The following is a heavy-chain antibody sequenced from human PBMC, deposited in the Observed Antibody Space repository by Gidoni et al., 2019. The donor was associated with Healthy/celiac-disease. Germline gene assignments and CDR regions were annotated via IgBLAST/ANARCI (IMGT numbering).Heavy chain of an antibody. CDR1: GSSITSGGYY. Sequence: VPLQKSVPGLVKPSPTLSLTPTLSGSSITSGGYYWSWIRQPPGKGLEWIGYIHYSGRTYYNPYLKRRVTISVDTSKNQFSLKLSSVTAADTAVYYCARASGGQHYFDYWGQGTLVTVSS. J-gene: IGHJ4*02. D-gene: IGHD6-19*01. CDR3: ARASGGQHYFDY. V-gene: IGHV4-31*03. CDR2: IHYSGRT.